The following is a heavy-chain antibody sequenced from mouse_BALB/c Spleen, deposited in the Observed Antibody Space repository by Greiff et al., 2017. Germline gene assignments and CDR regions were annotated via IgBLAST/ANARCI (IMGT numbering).Heavy chain of an antibody. D-gene: IGHD2-3*01. CDR2: IRNKANGYTT. V-gene: IGHV7-3*02. CDR3: ARLYDGYQYYFDY. J-gene: IGHJ2*01. Sequence: EVQVVESGGGLVQPGGSLRLSCATSGFTFTDYYMSWVRQPPGKALEWLGFIRNKANGYTTEYSASVKGRFTISRDNSQSILYLQMNTLRAEDSATYYCARLYDGYQYYFDYWGQGTTLTVSS. CDR1: GFTFTDYY.